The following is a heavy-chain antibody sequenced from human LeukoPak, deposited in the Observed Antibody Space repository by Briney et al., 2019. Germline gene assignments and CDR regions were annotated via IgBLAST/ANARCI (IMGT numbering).Heavy chain of an antibody. V-gene: IGHV1-69*13. Sequence: SVKVSCKASGGTFSSYAISWVRQAPGQGLEWMGGIIPIFGTANYAQKFQGRVTITADESTSTAYMELSSLRSEDTAVYYCARGPETYYYDSSGYYYGSYFDYWGQGTLVTVSS. D-gene: IGHD3-22*01. CDR2: IIPIFGTA. J-gene: IGHJ4*02. CDR1: GGTFSSYA. CDR3: ARGPETYYYDSSGYYYGSYFDY.